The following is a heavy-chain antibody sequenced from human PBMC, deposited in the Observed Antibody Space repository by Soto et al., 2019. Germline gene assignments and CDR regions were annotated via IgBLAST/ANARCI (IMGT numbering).Heavy chain of an antibody. V-gene: IGHV4-59*08. D-gene: IGHD6-25*01. CDR3: ARQRRESGSWYFDL. J-gene: IGHJ2*01. Sequence: QVQLQESGPGLVKPSETLFLTCTVSGGSISSYYWSWIRQPPGKGLEWIGYIYYSGSTNYNPSLKSRVTISVDTSKNQFSLKLSSVTAADTAVYYCARQRRESGSWYFDLWGRGTLVTVSS. CDR2: IYYSGST. CDR1: GGSISSYY.